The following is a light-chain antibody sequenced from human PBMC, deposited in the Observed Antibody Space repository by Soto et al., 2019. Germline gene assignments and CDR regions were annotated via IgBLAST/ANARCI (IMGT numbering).Light chain of an antibody. V-gene: IGKV3-20*01. J-gene: IGKJ1*01. CDR1: QSGTSNY. CDR3: QPYGSSPLT. Sequence: EIVWTQSPGTLSLSPGERATLSCRASQSGTSNYLAWYQQKPGQAPRLLIYGASYRAAGTPDRFSGSGSGTDLTLTLSRLEPEDFAGDYCQPYGSSPLTCGQATNVEI. CDR2: GAS.